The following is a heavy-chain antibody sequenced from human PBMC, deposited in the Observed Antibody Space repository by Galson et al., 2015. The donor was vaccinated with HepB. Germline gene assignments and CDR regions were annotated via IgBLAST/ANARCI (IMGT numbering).Heavy chain of an antibody. Sequence: SLRLSCAASGFTFSSYSMNWVRQAPGKGLEWVSSISSSSSYIYYADSVKGRFTISRDNAKNSLYLQMNSLRAEDTAVYYCARDEGFGELGWFDPWGQGTLVTVSS. V-gene: IGHV3-21*01. CDR3: ARDEGFGELGWFDP. CDR1: GFTFSSYS. CDR2: ISSSSSYI. D-gene: IGHD3-10*01. J-gene: IGHJ5*02.